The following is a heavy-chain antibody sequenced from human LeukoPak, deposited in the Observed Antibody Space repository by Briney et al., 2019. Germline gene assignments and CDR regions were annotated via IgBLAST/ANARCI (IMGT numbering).Heavy chain of an antibody. J-gene: IGHJ4*02. CDR1: GFTFDDYA. V-gene: IGHV3-9*01. CDR3: AKGRYFDSSSLVDY. D-gene: IGHD3-9*01. CDR2: ISWNSGSI. Sequence: PGGSLRLSCAASGFTFDDYAMHWVRQAPGKGLEWVSGISWNSGSIGYADSVKGRFTISRDNAKNSLYLQMNSLRAEDTALYYCAKGRYFDSSSLVDYWGQGTLVTDSS.